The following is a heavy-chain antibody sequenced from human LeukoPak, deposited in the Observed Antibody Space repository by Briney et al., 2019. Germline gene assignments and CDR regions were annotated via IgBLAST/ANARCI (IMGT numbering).Heavy chain of an antibody. Sequence: ASVKVSCKASGYTFPNYGVSWVRQAPGQGLEWMGWVSGYNGNTNFAKNVQGRVTMTTDTSTSTAYMELRSLISDDTAVYYCARALGSGNHYYYYYMDVWGKGTTATVSS. CDR2: VSGYNGNT. D-gene: IGHD1-1*01. J-gene: IGHJ6*03. V-gene: IGHV1-18*01. CDR3: ARALGSGNHYYYYYMDV. CDR1: GYTFPNYG.